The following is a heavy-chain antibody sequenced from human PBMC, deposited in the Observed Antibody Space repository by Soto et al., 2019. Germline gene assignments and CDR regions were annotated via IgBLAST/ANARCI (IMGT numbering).Heavy chain of an antibody. CDR1: GFTFSSYS. J-gene: IGHJ3*02. Sequence: EVQLVESGGGLVKPGGSLRLSCAASGFTFSSYSMNWVRQAPGKGLEWVSSISSSSSYIYYADSVKGRFTISRDNAKNLLYLQLNSLRAEDTAVYYCARPYTLFVIPDAFDICGQGTMVTVSS. D-gene: IGHD2-21*01. V-gene: IGHV3-21*01. CDR2: ISSSSSYI. CDR3: ARPYTLFVIPDAFDI.